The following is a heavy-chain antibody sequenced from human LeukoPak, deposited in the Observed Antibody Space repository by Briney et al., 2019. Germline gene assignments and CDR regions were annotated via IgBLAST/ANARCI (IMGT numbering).Heavy chain of an antibody. CDR3: AADLRDSSSWYVRSY. D-gene: IGHD6-13*01. CDR2: IVVGSGNT. V-gene: IGHV1-58*01. CDR1: GFTFTSSA. Sequence: ASVKVSCKAPGFTFTSSAVQWVRQARGQRLEWIGWIVVGSGNTNYAQKFQERVTITRDMSTSTAYMELSSLRSEDTAVYYCAADLRDSSSWYVRSYWGQGTLVTVSS. J-gene: IGHJ4*02.